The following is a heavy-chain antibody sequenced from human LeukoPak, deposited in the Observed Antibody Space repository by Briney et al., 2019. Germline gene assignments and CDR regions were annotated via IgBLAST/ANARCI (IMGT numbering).Heavy chain of an antibody. CDR2: VSGSGGRT. CDR3: AKDSGHSYGPIFDY. Sequence: GGSLRLSCAASGFTFSSYPLSWVRQAPGKGLEWVSAVSGSGGRTYYADSVKGRFTISRDNSKNTLYLQMNSLRAEDTAVYYCAKDSGHSYGPIFDYWGQGTLVTVSS. D-gene: IGHD5-18*01. J-gene: IGHJ4*02. V-gene: IGHV3-23*01. CDR1: GFTFSSYP.